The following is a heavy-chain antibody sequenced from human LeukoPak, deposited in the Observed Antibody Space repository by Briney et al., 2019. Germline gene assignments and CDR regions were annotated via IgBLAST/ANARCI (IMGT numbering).Heavy chain of an antibody. CDR2: IFYSGST. V-gene: IGHV4-31*03. CDR3: ARGGHIVVVTANYWYFDL. J-gene: IGHJ2*01. CDR1: GGSISSGGYY. D-gene: IGHD2-21*02. Sequence: SETLSLTCTVSGGSISSGGYYWGRLRQHPGKGLEWIGHIFYSGSTYYNPSLKRRVTISVDTSKNQFSLKLSSVTAADTAVYYCARGGHIVVVTANYWYFDLWGRGTLVTVSS.